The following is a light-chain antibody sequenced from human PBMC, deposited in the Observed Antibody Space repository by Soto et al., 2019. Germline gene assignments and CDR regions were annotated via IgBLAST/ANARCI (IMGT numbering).Light chain of an antibody. Sequence: QSVLTQPRSVSGSPGQSVTISCTGTSSDVGGYNYVSWYQQHTGKAPKLMISDVSKRPSGVPDRFSGSKSGNTASLTISGLQAEDEANYYCCSYAGSYSEVFGAGTKLTVL. J-gene: IGLJ2*01. V-gene: IGLV2-11*01. CDR1: SSDVGGYNY. CDR2: DVS. CDR3: CSYAGSYSEV.